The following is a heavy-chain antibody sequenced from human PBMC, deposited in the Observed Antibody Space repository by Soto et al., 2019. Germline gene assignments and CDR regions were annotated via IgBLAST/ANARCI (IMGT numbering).Heavy chain of an antibody. D-gene: IGHD3-9*01. Sequence: QVQLVQSGAEVKKPGSSVKVSCKASGGTFSSYTISWVRQAPGQGLEWMGRIIPILGIANYAQKFQGRVTSTADKSTSTAYMELSSLRSEDTAGDYCERSEFDWLGFDLWGRGTLVTVSS. V-gene: IGHV1-69*02. J-gene: IGHJ2*01. CDR2: IIPILGIA. CDR1: GGTFSSYT. CDR3: ERSEFDWLGFDL.